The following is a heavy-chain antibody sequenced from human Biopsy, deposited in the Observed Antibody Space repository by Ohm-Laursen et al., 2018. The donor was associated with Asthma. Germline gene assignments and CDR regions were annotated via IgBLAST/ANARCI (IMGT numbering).Heavy chain of an antibody. Sequence: ALVKVSCKASGYTFTSYAMNWVRQAPGQGLEWMGWINTNTGNPTYAQGFTGRFVFSLDTSVSTAYLQISSLKAEDTAVYYCARATYYDILTGYHPFQHWGQGTLVTVSS. D-gene: IGHD3-9*01. V-gene: IGHV7-4-1*02. CDR2: INTNTGNP. CDR1: GYTFTSYA. CDR3: ARATYYDILTGYHPFQH. J-gene: IGHJ1*01.